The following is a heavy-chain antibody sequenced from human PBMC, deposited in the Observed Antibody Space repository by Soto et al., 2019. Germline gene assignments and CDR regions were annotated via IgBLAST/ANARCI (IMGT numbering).Heavy chain of an antibody. J-gene: IGHJ5*02. CDR3: TREQSDDNYFDP. V-gene: IGHV4-61*08. D-gene: IGHD6-19*01. CDR2: IYYSGGT. Sequence: PSETLSLTCAVSGGSISSGGYSWSWVRQPPGEGLEWLGYIYYSGGTNYNPSLKSRVTISLDKSKSQFSLRLISVTAADTAVYYCTREQSDDNYFDPWGQGTLVTVSS. CDR1: GGSISSGGYS.